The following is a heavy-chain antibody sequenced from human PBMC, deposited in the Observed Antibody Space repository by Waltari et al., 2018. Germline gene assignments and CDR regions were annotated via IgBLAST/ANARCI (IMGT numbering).Heavy chain of an antibody. J-gene: IGHJ4*02. CDR1: APSLSTVYY. V-gene: IGHV4-38-2*01. Sequence: QVQLQESGPGLVKPSETLSLICAVSAPSLSTVYYWGWIRQPPGKGLEWIGNIYHTGSTYYNPSLKSRVTISVDTSKNQFSLMLSAVTAADTATYYCARSTVTRYFDYWGQGTLITVSS. CDR2: IYHTGST. D-gene: IGHD4-4*01. CDR3: ARSTVTRYFDY.